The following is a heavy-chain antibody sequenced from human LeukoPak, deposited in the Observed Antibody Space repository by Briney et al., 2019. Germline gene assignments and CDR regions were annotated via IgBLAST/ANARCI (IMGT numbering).Heavy chain of an antibody. V-gene: IGHV1-46*04. Sequence: ASVKVSCKASGYTFTNYYMHWVRQAPGQGLEWMGIIHPSGGSTKYAQKLQGRVTMTRDTSTSTVYMELSSMRVVETAVYYCSREDPLLLKSWGQGTLVTVSS. CDR3: SREDPLLLKS. CDR2: IHPSGGST. J-gene: IGHJ5*02. CDR1: GYTFTNYY. D-gene: IGHD2-2*01.